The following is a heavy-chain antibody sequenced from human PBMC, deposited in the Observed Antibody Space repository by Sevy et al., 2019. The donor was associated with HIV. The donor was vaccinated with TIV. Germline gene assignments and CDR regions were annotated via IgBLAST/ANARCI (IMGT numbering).Heavy chain of an antibody. Sequence: GGSLRISCAASGFTFSSYGMHWVLQAPGKGLEWVAVVWYDGSNKYYADSVKGRFTLSRDNSKNTLYLQMNSLRAEDTTVYYCARDPGLYGSGTPDYWGQRTLVTVSS. CDR2: VWYDGSNK. CDR3: ARDPGLYGSGTPDY. J-gene: IGHJ4*02. CDR1: GFTFSSYG. V-gene: IGHV3-33*01. D-gene: IGHD3-10*01.